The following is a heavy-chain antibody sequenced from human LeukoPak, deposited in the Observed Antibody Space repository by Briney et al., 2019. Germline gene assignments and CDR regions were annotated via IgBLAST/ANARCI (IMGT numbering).Heavy chain of an antibody. J-gene: IGHJ4*02. V-gene: IGHV3-21*01. D-gene: IGHD4-17*01. Sequence: GGSLRLSRAASGFTFSSYSMNWVRQAPGKGLEWVSSISSSSSYIYYADSVKGRFTISRDNAKNSLYLQMNSLRAEDTAVYYCARDKDPNTVTTNFDYWGQGTLVTVSS. CDR2: ISSSSSYI. CDR3: ARDKDPNTVTTNFDY. CDR1: GFTFSSYS.